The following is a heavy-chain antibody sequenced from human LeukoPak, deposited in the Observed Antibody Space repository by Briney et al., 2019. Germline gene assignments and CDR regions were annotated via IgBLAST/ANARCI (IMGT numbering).Heavy chain of an antibody. CDR1: GGTFSSYA. Sequence: SVKVSCKASGGTFSSYAISWVRQAPGQGLEWMGGIIPIFGTANYAQKFQGRVTITADESTSTAYMELSSLRSEGTAVYYCARNPIAVAGWFDPWGQGTLVTVSS. J-gene: IGHJ5*02. V-gene: IGHV1-69*13. CDR2: IIPIFGTA. D-gene: IGHD6-19*01. CDR3: ARNPIAVAGWFDP.